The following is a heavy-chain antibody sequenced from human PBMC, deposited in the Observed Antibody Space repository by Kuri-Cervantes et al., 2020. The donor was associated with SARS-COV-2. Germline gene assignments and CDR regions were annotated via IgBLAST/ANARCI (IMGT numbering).Heavy chain of an antibody. J-gene: IGHJ4*02. CDR3: ARGMEVVVGAINFDS. CDR1: GGSFSDYY. CDR2: INHSGTS. D-gene: IGHD2-15*01. V-gene: IGHV4-34*01. Sequence: SQTLSLTCAVYGGSFSDYYWSWIRQPPGKGLEWIGQINHSGTSNYNPSLKSRFTISVDTSKNQFSLKLDSVTAADTAVYYCARGMEVVVGAINFDSWGQGTLVTVSS.